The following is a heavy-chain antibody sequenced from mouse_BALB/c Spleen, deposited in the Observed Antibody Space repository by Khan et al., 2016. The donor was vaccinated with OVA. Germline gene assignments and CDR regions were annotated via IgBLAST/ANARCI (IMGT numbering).Heavy chain of an antibody. CDR1: GFSISNYG. V-gene: IGHV2-9*02. CDR2: IWAGGST. D-gene: IGHD1-3*01. Sequence: QVQLKESGPGLVAPSQTLSISCTVSGFSISNYGVHWVRRPPGKGLEWLGVIWAGGSTNHNSALMSRLSITKDNSKNQVFLKMNSLQTDDTAIYYCARAFYNGAWFAYWGQGTLVTVSA. CDR3: ARAFYNGAWFAY. J-gene: IGHJ3*01.